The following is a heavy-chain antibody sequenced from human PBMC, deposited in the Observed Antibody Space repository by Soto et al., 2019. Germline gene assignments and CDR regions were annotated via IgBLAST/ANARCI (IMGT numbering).Heavy chain of an antibody. V-gene: IGHV1-18*01. CDR3: AREYGNYGPDY. D-gene: IGHD4-17*01. J-gene: IGHJ4*02. Sequence: ASVKVSCKASGYTFTTSGIDWVRQAPGQGLEWMGWISGYNGNTNYAQKLQGRVTMTSDTSTNTAYMELRSLRSDDTAVYYCAREYGNYGPDYWGQGTLVTVSS. CDR1: GYTFTTSG. CDR2: ISGYNGNT.